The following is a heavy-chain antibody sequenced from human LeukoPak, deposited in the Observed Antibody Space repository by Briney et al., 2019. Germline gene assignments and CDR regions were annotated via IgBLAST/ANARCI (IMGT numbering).Heavy chain of an antibody. D-gene: IGHD1-26*01. CDR3: AKDEAGATSPYYFDY. V-gene: IGHV3-23*01. Sequence: PGGSLRLSCAASGFTFSSYAMSWVRQAPGKGLEWVSAISGSGGSTYYADSVKGRLTISRDNSKNTLYLQMNSLRAEDTAVYYCAKDEAGATSPYYFDYWGQGTLVTVSS. CDR1: GFTFSSYA. CDR2: ISGSGGST. J-gene: IGHJ4*02.